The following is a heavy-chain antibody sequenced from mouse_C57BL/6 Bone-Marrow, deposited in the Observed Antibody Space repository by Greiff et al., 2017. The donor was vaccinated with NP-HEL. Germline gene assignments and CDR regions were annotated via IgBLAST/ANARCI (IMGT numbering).Heavy chain of an antibody. CDR1: GFTFTDYY. CDR2: IRHKANGYTT. J-gene: IGHJ4*01. D-gene: IGHD4-1*01. Sequence: EVKLMESGGGLVQPGGSLSLSCAASGFTFTDYYMSWVRQPPGQALEWLGFIRHKANGYTTEYSASVKGRFTISRDNSQSILYLQMKALRAEDSATDYCARYDLGHYAMDYWGQGTSVTVSS. CDR3: ARYDLGHYAMDY. V-gene: IGHV7-3*01.